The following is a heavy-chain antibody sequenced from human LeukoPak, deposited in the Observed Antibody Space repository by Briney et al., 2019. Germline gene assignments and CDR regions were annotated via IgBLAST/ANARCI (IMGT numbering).Heavy chain of an antibody. J-gene: IGHJ4*02. CDR2: IYYSGST. CDR1: GGSFSSGGYY. D-gene: IGHD2-15*01. V-gene: IGHV4-31*03. CDR3: ARAPYCSGGSCYHLDY. Sequence: SQALSLTCTVSGGSFSSGGYYWSWIRQHPGKGLEWIGYIYYSGSTYYNPSLKSRVTISVDTSKNQFSLKLSSVTAADTAVYYCARAPYCSGGSCYHLDYWGQGTLVTVSS.